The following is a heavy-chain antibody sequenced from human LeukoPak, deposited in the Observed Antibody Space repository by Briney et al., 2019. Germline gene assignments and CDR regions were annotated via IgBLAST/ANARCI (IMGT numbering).Heavy chain of an antibody. V-gene: IGHV1-18*01. D-gene: IGHD6-19*01. CDR3: ASSSGWLKGDAFDI. CDR1: GYTFTSYG. J-gene: IGHJ3*02. Sequence: ASVKVSCKASGYTFTSYGISWVRQAPGQGLEWMGWISAHNGNTNYAQKLQGRVTMTTDTSTSTAYMELRGLRSDDTAVYYCASSSGWLKGDAFDIWGQGTMVTVSS. CDR2: ISAHNGNT.